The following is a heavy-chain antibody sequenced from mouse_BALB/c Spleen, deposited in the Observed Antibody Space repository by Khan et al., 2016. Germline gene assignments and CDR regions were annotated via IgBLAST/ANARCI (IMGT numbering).Heavy chain of an antibody. V-gene: IGHV1-7*01. J-gene: IGHJ2*01. D-gene: IGHD1-1*02. CDR2: INPSAGYT. CDR1: GYTFTHYW. Sequence: QVQLQQSGAELAKPGASVKMSCKASGYTFTHYWMHWLKQRPGQGLEWIGYINPSAGYTDYNQKFRDKATLTADKSYSTVYMQLSSLTSEDSAVDFCARIEWWDLVDYWGQGTAVTVSA. CDR3: ARIEWWDLVDY.